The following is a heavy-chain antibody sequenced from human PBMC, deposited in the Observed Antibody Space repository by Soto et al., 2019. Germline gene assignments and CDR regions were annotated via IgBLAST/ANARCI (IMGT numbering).Heavy chain of an antibody. J-gene: IGHJ6*02. CDR3: AREEVKVLRFLEWSAAPYGMDV. Sequence: ASVKVSCKASGYTFTSYAMHWVRQAPGQRLEWMGWINAGNGNTKYSQKFQGRVTITRDTSASTAYMELSSVTAADTAVYYCAREEVKVLRFLEWSAAPYGMDVWGQGTTVTVSS. V-gene: IGHV1-3*01. D-gene: IGHD3-3*01. CDR1: GYTFTSYA. CDR2: INAGNGNT.